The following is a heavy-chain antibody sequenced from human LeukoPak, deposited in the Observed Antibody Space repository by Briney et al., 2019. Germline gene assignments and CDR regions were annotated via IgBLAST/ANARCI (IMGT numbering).Heavy chain of an antibody. D-gene: IGHD3-10*01. CDR2: IKQDGSEK. CDR3: AREDSGGSQFDY. J-gene: IGHJ4*02. Sequence: GGSLRLSCAASGFTFSNYWMIWVRQAPGKGLEWVGNIKQDGSEKRYANSVRGRFTISRDNAQTSLYLQMNSLRAEDTAVYYCAREDSGGSQFDYWGQGTLVTVSS. V-gene: IGHV3-7*05. CDR1: GFTFSNYW.